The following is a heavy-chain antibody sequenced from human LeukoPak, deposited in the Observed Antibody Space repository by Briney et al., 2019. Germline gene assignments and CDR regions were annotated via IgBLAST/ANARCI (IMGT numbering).Heavy chain of an antibody. CDR2: ISSNGGST. D-gene: IGHD3-10*01. J-gene: IGHJ4*02. CDR1: GFTFSSYA. CDR3: ARGLWFGAY. Sequence: GGSLRLSCAASGFTFSSYAMHWVRQAPGKGLEYVSAISSNGGSTYYANSVKGRFTISRDNSKNTLYLQMGSLRAEDMAVYYCARGLWFGAYWGQGTLVTVSS. V-gene: IGHV3-64*01.